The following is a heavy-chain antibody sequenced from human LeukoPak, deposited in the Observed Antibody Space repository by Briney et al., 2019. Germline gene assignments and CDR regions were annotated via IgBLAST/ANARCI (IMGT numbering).Heavy chain of an antibody. V-gene: IGHV3-7*01. D-gene: IGHD4-17*01. CDR2: INPDGSQT. CDR1: GFTFTSYW. J-gene: IGHJ5*02. Sequence: GGSLRLSCAASGFTFTSYWMNWVRQAPGKGLEWVALINPDGSQTNYVDSVKGRFTISRDNTENSLYLQMNSLRAEDTAVYYCARDLGYGALDPWGQGTLVTVSS. CDR3: ARDLGYGALDP.